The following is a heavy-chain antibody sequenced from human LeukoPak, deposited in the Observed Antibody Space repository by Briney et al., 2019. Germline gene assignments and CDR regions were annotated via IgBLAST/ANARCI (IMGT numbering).Heavy chain of an antibody. CDR3: ARRVLADPERGPENYYYHYGMDV. Sequence: SSETLSLTCTVSGGSISSYYWSWIRQPPGKGLEWIGYIYYSGSTNYNPSLKSRVTISVDTSKNQFSLKLSSVTAADTAVYYCARRVLADPERGPENYYYHYGMDVWGQGTTVTVSS. CDR1: GGSISSYY. CDR2: IYYSGST. D-gene: IGHD2-15*01. J-gene: IGHJ6*02. V-gene: IGHV4-59*08.